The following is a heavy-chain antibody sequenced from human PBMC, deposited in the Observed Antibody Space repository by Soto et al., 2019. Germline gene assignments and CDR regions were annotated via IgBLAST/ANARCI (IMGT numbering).Heavy chain of an antibody. Sequence: PSETLSLTCTVSGGSISSSSYYWGWIRQPPGKGLEWIGSIYYSGSTYYNPPLKSRVTISVDTSKNQFSLKLSSVTAADTAVYYCARDLLGYGFALVYYYYYGMDVWGQGTTVTVSS. V-gene: IGHV4-39*02. CDR3: ARDLLGYGFALVYYYYYGMDV. CDR1: GGSISSSSYY. J-gene: IGHJ6*02. D-gene: IGHD3-10*01. CDR2: IYYSGST.